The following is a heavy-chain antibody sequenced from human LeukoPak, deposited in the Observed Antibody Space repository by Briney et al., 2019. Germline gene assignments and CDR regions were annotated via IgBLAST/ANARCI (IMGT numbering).Heavy chain of an antibody. CDR1: GFTIASYA. V-gene: IGHV4-39*01. D-gene: IGHD6-19*01. Sequence: GSLRLSCAASGFTIASYAMSWIRQPPGKGLEWLGSIYYSGSTYYNPSLKSRVTISADTSKNQFSLKLSSVTAADTAVYYCARIAGGAVAGDFDYWGQGTLVTVSS. CDR3: ARIAGGAVAGDFDY. CDR2: IYYSGST. J-gene: IGHJ4*02.